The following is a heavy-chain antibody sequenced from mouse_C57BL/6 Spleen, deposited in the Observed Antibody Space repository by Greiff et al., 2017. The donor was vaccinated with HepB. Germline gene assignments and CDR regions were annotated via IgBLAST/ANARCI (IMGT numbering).Heavy chain of an antibody. V-gene: IGHV1-15*01. D-gene: IGHD1-1*01. CDR3: TRWGYGSSYWAY. CDR1: GYTFTDYE. J-gene: IGHJ3*01. Sequence: VKLQESGAELVRPGASVTLSCKASGYTFTDYEMHWVKQTPVHGLEWIGAIDPETGGTAYNQKFKGKAILTADKSSSTAYMELRSLTSEDSAVYYCTRWGYGSSYWAYWGQGTLVTVSA. CDR2: IDPETGGT.